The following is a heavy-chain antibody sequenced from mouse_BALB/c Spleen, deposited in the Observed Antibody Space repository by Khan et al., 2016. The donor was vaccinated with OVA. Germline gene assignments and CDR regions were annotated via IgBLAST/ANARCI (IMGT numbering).Heavy chain of an antibody. Sequence: QIHLVQSGAELAKPGASVKMSCKASGYTFTSYWMHWVKQRPGQGLEWIGYINPSTDYTEYNQKFKDKATLTADKSSSTAYMQLTSLTSEDSAVYYCTNHGSSSAWFTYWGQGTLVTVSA. CDR1: GYTFTSYW. V-gene: IGHV1-7*01. J-gene: IGHJ3*01. CDR3: TNHGSSSAWFTY. CDR2: INPSTDYT. D-gene: IGHD1-1*01.